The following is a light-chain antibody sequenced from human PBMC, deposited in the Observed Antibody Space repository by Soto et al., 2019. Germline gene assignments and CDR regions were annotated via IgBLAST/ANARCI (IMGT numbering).Light chain of an antibody. Sequence: QSALTQPASVSGSPGQSITISCTGSSSDVGSHNLVSWYQQYPGKAPKLMIFEANKRPSGVSNLFSGSKSGNTASLTVSGLQADDEADYYCCSYVGTSTIFGGGTKLTVL. J-gene: IGLJ2*01. CDR3: CSYVGTSTI. CDR1: SSDVGSHNL. CDR2: EAN. V-gene: IGLV2-23*01.